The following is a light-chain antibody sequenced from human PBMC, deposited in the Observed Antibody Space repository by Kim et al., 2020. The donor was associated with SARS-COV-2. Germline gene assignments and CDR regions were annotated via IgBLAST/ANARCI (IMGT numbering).Light chain of an antibody. CDR1: SSNIGTGYD. CDR2: GNS. V-gene: IGLV1-40*01. J-gene: IGLJ1*01. Sequence: QSVLTQPPSVSGAPGQRVTISCTGSSSNIGTGYDVQWYQQLPGTAPRLLIYGNSDRPSGVPDRFSGSKSGTSASLAITALQAEDEADYYCQSYDSSLSALYVFGTGTKVTVL. CDR3: QSYDSSLSALYV.